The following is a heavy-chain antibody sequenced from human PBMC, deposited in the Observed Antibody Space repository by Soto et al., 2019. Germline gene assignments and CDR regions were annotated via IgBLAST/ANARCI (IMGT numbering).Heavy chain of an antibody. V-gene: IGHV3-48*01. CDR1: GFAFSSYS. CDR2: ISSSSSTI. CDR3: ARPESFDWLLLPTPDKYYMDV. J-gene: IGHJ6*03. D-gene: IGHD3-9*01. Sequence: PGGSLRLSCAASGFAFSSYSMNWVRQAPGKGLEWVSYISSSSSTIYYADSVKGRFTISRDNAKNSLYLQMNSLRAEDTAVYYCARPESFDWLLLPTPDKYYMDVWGKGTTVTVSS.